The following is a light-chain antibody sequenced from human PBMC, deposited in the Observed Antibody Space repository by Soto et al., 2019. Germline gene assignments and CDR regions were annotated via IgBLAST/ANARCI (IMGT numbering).Light chain of an antibody. V-gene: IGKV3-20*01. CDR2: GAS. CDR3: QQYGSSPQT. Sequence: EIVFTLSPCTLSLSTGERATLSCRASQSVSSGFLAWYQQKPGQAPRLLIYGASSRATGIPDRFSGSGSGTDFTLTISRLEPEDFAVYYCQQYGSSPQTFGQGTKVDIK. J-gene: IGKJ1*01. CDR1: QSVSSGF.